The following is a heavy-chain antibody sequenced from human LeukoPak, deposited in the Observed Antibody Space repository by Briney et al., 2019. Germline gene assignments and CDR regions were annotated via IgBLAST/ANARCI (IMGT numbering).Heavy chain of an antibody. V-gene: IGHV3-23*01. CDR2: ISGSGGST. Sequence: SGGSLRLSCAASGFTFSSYAMSWVRQAPGKGLEWVSAISGSGGSTYYADSVKGRFAISRDNSKNTLYLQMNSLRAEDTAVYYCANLGIAVANWFDPWGQGTLVTVSS. D-gene: IGHD6-19*01. CDR1: GFTFSSYA. J-gene: IGHJ5*02. CDR3: ANLGIAVANWFDP.